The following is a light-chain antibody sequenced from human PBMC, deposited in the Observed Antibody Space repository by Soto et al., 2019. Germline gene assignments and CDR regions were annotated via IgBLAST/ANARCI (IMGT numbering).Light chain of an antibody. CDR1: QTIKSY. V-gene: IGKV1-39*01. CDR2: TSS. CDR3: QHSYGTPRT. Sequence: PSALSSSVGDRVTITCRASQTIKSYLNWYQVKLGKAPKLLIYTSSSLQSGVPSRFSGSGSGTDFTLTITSLQPEDSATYYCQHSYGTPRTFGQGTKVDI. J-gene: IGKJ1*01.